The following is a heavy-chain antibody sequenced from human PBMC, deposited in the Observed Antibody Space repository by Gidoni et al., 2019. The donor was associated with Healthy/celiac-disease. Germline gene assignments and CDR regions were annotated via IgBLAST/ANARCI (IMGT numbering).Heavy chain of an antibody. D-gene: IGHD6-19*01. CDR2: IYYSGST. Sequence: QLQLQESGPGLVKPSETLSLTCTVSGGSISSSSYYWGWIRQPPGKGLEWIGSIYYSGSTYYNPSLKSRVTISVDTSKNQFSLKLSSVTAADTAVYYCARRARGAVAGTGWFDPWGQGTLVTVSS. V-gene: IGHV4-39*01. CDR3: ARRARGAVAGTGWFDP. CDR1: GGSISSSSYY. J-gene: IGHJ5*02.